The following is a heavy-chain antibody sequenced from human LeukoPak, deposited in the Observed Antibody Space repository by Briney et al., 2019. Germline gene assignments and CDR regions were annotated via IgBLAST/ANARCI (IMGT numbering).Heavy chain of an antibody. J-gene: IGHJ6*02. V-gene: IGHV3-33*01. CDR3: ARDGNEWLVTYYYYGMDV. D-gene: IGHD6-19*01. CDR2: IWYDGSNK. Sequence: PGGSLRLSCAASGFTFSSYGMHWVRQAPGKGLEWVAVIWYDGSNKYYADSVKGRFTISRDNSKNTLYLQMNSLRAEDTAVYYCARDGNEWLVTYYYYGMDVWGQGTTVTVSS. CDR1: GFTFSSYG.